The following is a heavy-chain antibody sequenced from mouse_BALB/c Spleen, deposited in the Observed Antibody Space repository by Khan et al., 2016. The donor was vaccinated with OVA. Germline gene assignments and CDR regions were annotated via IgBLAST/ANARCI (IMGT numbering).Heavy chain of an antibody. Sequence: EVKLLESGGGLVQPGGSLKLSCAASGFDFSRYWMSWVRQAPGKGLEWIGEINPDSSTINYTPSLKDKFIISRDNAKNTLYLQMGKVRSEDTALYYCARGLRRYYYAMDYWGQGTSVTVSS. D-gene: IGHD2-2*01. J-gene: IGHJ4*01. CDR3: ARGLRRYYYAMDY. V-gene: IGHV4-1*02. CDR2: INPDSSTI. CDR1: GFDFSRYW.